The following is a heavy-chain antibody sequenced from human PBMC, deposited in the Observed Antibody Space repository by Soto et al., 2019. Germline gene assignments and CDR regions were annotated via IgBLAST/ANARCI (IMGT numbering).Heavy chain of an antibody. D-gene: IGHD6-25*01. J-gene: IGHJ4*02. Sequence: PSQTLSLTCAISGDSVSSTIAAWNWIRQSPSRGLEWLGRTYYRSKWYNDYADSVKSRITINPDTSRNQFSLQLISVTPDDTAVYYCARDPGIAATNFDYWGQGTLVTVS. CDR2: TYYRSKWYN. V-gene: IGHV6-1*01. CDR3: ARDPGIAATNFDY. CDR1: GDSVSSTIAA.